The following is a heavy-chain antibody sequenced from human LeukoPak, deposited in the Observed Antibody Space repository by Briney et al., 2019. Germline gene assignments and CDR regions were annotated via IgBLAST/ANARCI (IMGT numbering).Heavy chain of an antibody. CDR2: IYYSGST. CDR1: GGSISSYY. D-gene: IGHD4-17*01. J-gene: IGHJ4*02. V-gene: IGHV4-59*12. CDR3: ARDYDYGDYPGY. Sequence: PSETLSLTCTVSGGSISSYYWSWIRQPPGKGLEWIGYIYYSGSTNYNPSLKSRVTISVDTSKNQFSLKLSSVTAADTALYYCARDYDYGDYPGYWGQGTLVTVSS.